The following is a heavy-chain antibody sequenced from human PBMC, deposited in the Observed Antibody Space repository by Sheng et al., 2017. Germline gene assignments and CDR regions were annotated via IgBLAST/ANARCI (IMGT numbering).Heavy chain of an antibody. D-gene: IGHD7-27*01. CDR2: NIPIFAAP. CDR1: GVSFSNSA. Sequence: QVQLVQSGAEVKKPGSSMRVSCKASGVSFSNSAVTWVRQAPGQGLEWLGGNIPIFAAPNYAQKFQGRLTITTDESTNTAYMELSTLRSEDTAVYYCASAPNRGYDAPWSYWGQGTLVTVSS. J-gene: IGHJ4*02. CDR3: ASAPNRGYDAPWSY. V-gene: IGHV1-69*05.